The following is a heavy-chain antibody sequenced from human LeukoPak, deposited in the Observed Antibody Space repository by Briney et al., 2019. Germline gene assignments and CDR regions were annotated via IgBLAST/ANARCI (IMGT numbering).Heavy chain of an antibody. D-gene: IGHD6-13*01. V-gene: IGHV1-8*01. CDR1: GYTFTSYD. CDR2: MNPNSGNT. CDR3: ARGVQSSSWDTPRFDY. J-gene: IGHJ4*02. Sequence: ASVKVSCKASGYTFTSYDINWVRQATGQGLEWMGWMNPNSGNTGYARKFQGRVTMTRNTSISTAYMELSSLRSEDTAVYYCARGVQSSSWDTPRFDYWGQGTLVTVSS.